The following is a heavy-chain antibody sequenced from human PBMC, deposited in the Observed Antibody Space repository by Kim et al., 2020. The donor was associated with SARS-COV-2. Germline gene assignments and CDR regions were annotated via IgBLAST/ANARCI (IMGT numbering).Heavy chain of an antibody. J-gene: IGHJ5*02. CDR2: ISAYNGNT. Sequence: ASVKVSCKASGYTFTSYGISWVRQAPGQGLEWMGWISAYNGNTNYAQKLQGRVTMTTDTSTSTAYMELRSLRSDDTAVYYCARHMGYSSGSKLGNWFDPWGQGTLVPVSS. CDR1: GYTFTSYG. CDR3: ARHMGYSSGSKLGNWFDP. V-gene: IGHV1-18*01. D-gene: IGHD6-19*01.